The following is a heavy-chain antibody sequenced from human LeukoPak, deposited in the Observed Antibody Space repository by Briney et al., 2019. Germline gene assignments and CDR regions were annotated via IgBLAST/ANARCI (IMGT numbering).Heavy chain of an antibody. CDR3: ARERIREIPSLDF. Sequence: SETLSLTCTVSGASISSTFYSWTWIRQPAGQGLEFIGRFSISGSPNYNPSLKSRVNISMDTSKNQFSLRLTSVTAADTAIYFCARERIREIPSLDFWGQGTLVTGSS. J-gene: IGHJ4*02. CDR1: GASISSTFYS. CDR2: FSISGSP. V-gene: IGHV4-61*02. D-gene: IGHD3-10*01.